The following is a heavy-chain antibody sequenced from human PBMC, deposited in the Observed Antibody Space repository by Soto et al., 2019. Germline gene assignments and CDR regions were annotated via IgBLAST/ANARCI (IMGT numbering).Heavy chain of an antibody. Sequence: NPSETLSLTCAVSGHSISSGYYWGWIRQPPGKGLEWIGSIHHGGTTYFNPSLKNRVTILADTSKNQFSLRLTSVTAADTAVYYCARGSGSYPFDYWGQGTLVTVSS. CDR1: GHSISSGYY. J-gene: IGHJ4*02. D-gene: IGHD1-26*01. V-gene: IGHV4-38-2*01. CDR3: ARGSGSYPFDY. CDR2: IHHGGTT.